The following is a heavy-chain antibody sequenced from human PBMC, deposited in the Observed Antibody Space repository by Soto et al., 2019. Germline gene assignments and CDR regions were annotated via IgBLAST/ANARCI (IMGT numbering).Heavy chain of an antibody. CDR1: GGSISSGGYS. Sequence: SETLSLTCAVSGGSISSGGYSWSWIRQPPGKGLEWIGYIYHSGSTYYNPSLKSRVTISVDRSKNQFSLKLSSVTAADTAVYYCASRRDGYNYYGEWGQGTLVTVSS. V-gene: IGHV4-30-2*01. J-gene: IGHJ4*02. CDR3: ASRRDGYNYYGE. D-gene: IGHD5-12*01. CDR2: IYHSGST.